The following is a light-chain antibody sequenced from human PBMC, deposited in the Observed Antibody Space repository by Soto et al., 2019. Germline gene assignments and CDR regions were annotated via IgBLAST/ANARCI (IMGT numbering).Light chain of an antibody. CDR3: QQRSNWPAWT. CDR1: QSVSNS. J-gene: IGKJ1*01. Sequence: EIVLTQSPATLSLSPGERATLSCRASQSVSNSLAWYQQKPGLAPRLLIFDASNRAAGIPARFSGSGSGTDFTLPLSSLEPEDFAVYYCQQRSNWPAWTFGQGTRV. CDR2: DAS. V-gene: IGKV3-11*01.